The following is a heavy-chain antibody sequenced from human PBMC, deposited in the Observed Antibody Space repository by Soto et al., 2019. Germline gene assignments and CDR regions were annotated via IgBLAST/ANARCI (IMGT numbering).Heavy chain of an antibody. J-gene: IGHJ2*01. CDR2: ISYEGSNK. V-gene: IGHV3-30*18. CDR1: GFTFSSYG. Sequence: QVQLVESGGGVVQPGRSLRLSCAASGFTFSSYGMHWVRQAPGKGLEWVAVISYEGSNKYYADSVKGRFTISRDNSKNKLYLQMNSLRAEDTAVYYCAKDITASCWYFDLWGRGTLVTVSS. CDR3: AKDITASCWYFDL. D-gene: IGHD3-3*01.